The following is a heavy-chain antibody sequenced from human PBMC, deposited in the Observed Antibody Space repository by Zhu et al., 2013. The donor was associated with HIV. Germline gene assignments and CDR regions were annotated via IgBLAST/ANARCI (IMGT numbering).Heavy chain of an antibody. Sequence: VQLQESGPGLVKPSETLSLTCAVSGVSISSSHWWSWVLQPPGKGLQWIGEIYHSGTTNYNPSLESRVTISMDKSKNHLSLILTSVTAADTAVYYCARHMGVPGTRGFDYWGQGTLVTVSS. CDR1: GVSISSSHW. J-gene: IGHJ4*02. CDR3: ARHMGVPGTRGFDY. V-gene: IGHV4-4*02. CDR2: IYHSGTT. D-gene: IGHD1-1*01.